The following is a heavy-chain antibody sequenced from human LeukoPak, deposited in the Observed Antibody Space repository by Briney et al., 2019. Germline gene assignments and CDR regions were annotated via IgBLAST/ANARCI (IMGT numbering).Heavy chain of an antibody. CDR2: IYYSGST. V-gene: IGHV4-39*07. D-gene: IGHD4-17*01. Sequence: PSETLSLTCTVSGGSISSSSYYWGWIRQPPGKGLEWIGSIYYSGSTYYNPSLKSRVTISVDTSKSQFSLKLSSVTAADTAVYYCAAGKGVTTPFDYWGQGTLVTVSS. CDR1: GGSISSSSYY. J-gene: IGHJ4*02. CDR3: AAGKGVTTPFDY.